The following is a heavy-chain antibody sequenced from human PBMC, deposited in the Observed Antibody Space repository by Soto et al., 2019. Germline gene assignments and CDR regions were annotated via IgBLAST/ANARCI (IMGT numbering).Heavy chain of an antibody. Sequence: QVQLVESGGGVVQPGGSLRLSCAASASIFKGHGMHWVRQAPGKGLEWVAIIRYDGSDEHYGDSVKGRFTISRDNSKNMLYVQMNSLRAEDTAVYYCARDGVGATTFFGFLDYWGQVTLVTVSS. J-gene: IGHJ4*02. CDR2: IRYDGSDE. CDR3: ARDGVGATTFFGFLDY. D-gene: IGHD1-26*01. CDR1: ASIFKGHG. V-gene: IGHV3-33*08.